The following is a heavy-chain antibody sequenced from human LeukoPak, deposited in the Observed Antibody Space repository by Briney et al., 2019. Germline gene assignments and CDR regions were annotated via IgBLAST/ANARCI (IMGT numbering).Heavy chain of an antibody. Sequence: ASVKVSFKASGYTFTGYYMHWVRQAPGQGLEWMGWINPNSGGTNYAQKFQGRVTMTRDTSISTAYMEPSRLRSDDTAVYYCARSMIVVVGYDYWGQGTLVTVSS. CDR3: ARSMIVVVGYDY. J-gene: IGHJ4*02. CDR2: INPNSGGT. D-gene: IGHD3-22*01. V-gene: IGHV1-2*02. CDR1: GYTFTGYY.